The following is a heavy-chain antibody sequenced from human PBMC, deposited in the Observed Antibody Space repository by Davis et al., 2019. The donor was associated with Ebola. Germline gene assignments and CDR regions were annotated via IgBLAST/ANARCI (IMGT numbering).Heavy chain of an antibody. V-gene: IGHV5-51*01. CDR2: IYPGDSDT. J-gene: IGHJ6*02. CDR1: GYSFTSYW. CDR3: ARHYTLGKNWNYGSYYYYGMDV. Sequence: GESLKISCKGSGYSFTSYWIGWVRQMPGKGLEWMGIIYPGDSDTRYSPSFQGHVTISADKSISTAYLQWSSLKASDTAMYYCARHYTLGKNWNYGSYYYYGMDVWGQGTTVTVSS. D-gene: IGHD1-7*01.